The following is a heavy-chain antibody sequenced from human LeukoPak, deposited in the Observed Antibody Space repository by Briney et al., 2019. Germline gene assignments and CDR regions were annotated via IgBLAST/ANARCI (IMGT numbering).Heavy chain of an antibody. J-gene: IGHJ4*02. CDR2: ISAYNGNT. CDR1: GYTFTSYG. CDR3: ARTDPIVVPAAMVGYYFDY. V-gene: IGHV1-18*01. Sequence: ASVKVSCKASGYTFTSYGISWVRQAPGQGLEWMGWISAYNGNTNYAQKLQGRVTMTTDTSTSTAYMELRSLRSDDTAVYYCARTDPIVVPAAMVGYYFDYWGQGTLVTVSS. D-gene: IGHD2-2*01.